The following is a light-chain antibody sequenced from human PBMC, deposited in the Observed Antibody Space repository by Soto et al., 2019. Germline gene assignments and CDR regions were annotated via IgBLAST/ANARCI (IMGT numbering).Light chain of an antibody. CDR2: GAS. CDR1: QGIGDT. V-gene: IGKV3-15*01. J-gene: IGKJ4*01. Sequence: EVVMRHSPATLSVSPLEVATLSFRASQGIGDTLAWYQHKPGQAPRLLISGASNGATGIPPKFSGSGSGTEFTLTVDSLQSDDIAVYYCQQYYNWPVTFGGGTKVDIK. CDR3: QQYYNWPVT.